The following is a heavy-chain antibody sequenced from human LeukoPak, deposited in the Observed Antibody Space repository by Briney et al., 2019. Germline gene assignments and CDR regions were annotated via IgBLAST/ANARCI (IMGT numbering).Heavy chain of an antibody. Sequence: ASVKVSCKASGGTFSSYAISWVRQAPGQGLEWTGRIIPILGIANYAQKFQGRVTITADKSTSTAYMELSSLRSEDTAVYYCARDRGYGDYEWSYYYGMDVWGQGTTVTVSS. J-gene: IGHJ6*02. CDR3: ARDRGYGDYEWSYYYGMDV. D-gene: IGHD4-17*01. CDR1: GGTFSSYA. V-gene: IGHV1-69*04. CDR2: IIPILGIA.